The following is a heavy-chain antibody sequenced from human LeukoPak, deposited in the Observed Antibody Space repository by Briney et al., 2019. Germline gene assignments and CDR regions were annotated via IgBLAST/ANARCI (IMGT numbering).Heavy chain of an antibody. V-gene: IGHV3-48*02. CDR3: AREPYSLIDY. Sequence: GGSLRLSCAASGFTFSSYAMSWVRQAPGKGLEWVSYISSSSSTIYYADSVKGRFTISRDNAKNSLYLQMNSLRDEDTAVYYCAREPYSLIDYWGQGTLVTVSS. CDR2: ISSSSSTI. D-gene: IGHD2-15*01. J-gene: IGHJ4*02. CDR1: GFTFSSYA.